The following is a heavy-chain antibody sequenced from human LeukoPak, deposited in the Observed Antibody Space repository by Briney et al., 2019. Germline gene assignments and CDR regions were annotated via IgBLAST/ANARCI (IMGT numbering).Heavy chain of an antibody. D-gene: IGHD3-3*01. CDR2: IYTSGST. CDR3: VREYLYDDASIYDP. Sequence: KPSETLSLTCIVSGGSINIGSYYWSWIRQPAGKGLEWIGRIYTSGSTNYNPSLKRRVTISVDTSKNQFSLKLTSVTAADTAVYYCVREYLYDDASIYDPWGQGTLVTVSS. V-gene: IGHV4-61*02. CDR1: GGSINIGSYY. J-gene: IGHJ5*02.